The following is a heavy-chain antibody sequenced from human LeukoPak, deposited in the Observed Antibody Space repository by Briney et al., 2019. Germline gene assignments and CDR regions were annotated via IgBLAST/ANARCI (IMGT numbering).Heavy chain of an antibody. V-gene: IGHV4-39*07. Sequence: SETLSLTCTVSGGSISSSSYYWGWIRQPPGKGLEWIGSIYYSGSTYYNPPLKSRVTISVDTSKDQFSLKLSSVTAADTAVYYCARGLHSSGWYVWFDPWGQGALVTVSS. J-gene: IGHJ5*02. CDR1: GGSISSSSYY. CDR3: ARGLHSSGWYVWFDP. CDR2: IYYSGST. D-gene: IGHD6-19*01.